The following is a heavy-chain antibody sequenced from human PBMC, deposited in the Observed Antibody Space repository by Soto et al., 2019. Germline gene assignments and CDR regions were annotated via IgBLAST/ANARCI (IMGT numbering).Heavy chain of an antibody. Sequence: ASVKVSCKAAGYTITSYAMHCVRRAHGQRLEWMGWINPGNGKTKYSERSQGRVTITSDTSASTAYMVVSSLRSEDTAVYFCGRSDYYDSSGPKQIDYWGQGTLVTVSS. CDR1: GYTITSYA. CDR3: GRSDYYDSSGPKQIDY. CDR2: INPGNGKT. D-gene: IGHD3-22*01. J-gene: IGHJ4*02. V-gene: IGHV1-3*01.